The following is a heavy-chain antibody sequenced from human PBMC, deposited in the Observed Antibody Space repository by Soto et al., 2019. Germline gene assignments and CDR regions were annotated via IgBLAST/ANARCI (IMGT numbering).Heavy chain of an antibody. CDR3: SRGRYVDY. D-gene: IGHD1-1*01. V-gene: IGHV1-18*01. Sequence: QVHLVQSGAEVKKPGASVKVSCKASGYTFTSYGITWVRQAPGQGLEWMGWISAHNGNTDYAQKFQGRDIVTRDTSTSTAYMELRSLTSDHTAVYYCSRGRYVDYLGQGALVTVSS. CDR1: GYTFTSYG. CDR2: ISAHNGNT. J-gene: IGHJ4*02.